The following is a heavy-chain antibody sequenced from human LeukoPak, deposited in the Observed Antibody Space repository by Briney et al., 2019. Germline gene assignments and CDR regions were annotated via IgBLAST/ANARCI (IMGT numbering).Heavy chain of an antibody. D-gene: IGHD6-19*01. CDR1: GYTFTSYD. V-gene: IGHV1-8*01. Sequence: GASVKVSCKASGYTFTSYDINWVRQATGQGLEWMGWMNPNSGNTGYAQKFQGRVTMTRNTSISTAYMELSSLRSEDTAVYYCARNLAVASGGWWRRNGMDVWGQGTTVTVSS. CDR2: MNPNSGNT. J-gene: IGHJ6*02. CDR3: ARNLAVASGGWWRRNGMDV.